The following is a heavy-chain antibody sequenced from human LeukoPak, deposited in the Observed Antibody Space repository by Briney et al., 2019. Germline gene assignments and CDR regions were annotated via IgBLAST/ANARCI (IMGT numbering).Heavy chain of an antibody. CDR1: GGSISSYY. Sequence: SETLSLTCTVSGGSISSYYWSWIRQPPGKGLEWIGEINHSGSTNYNPSLKSRVTISVDTSKNQFSLKLSSVTAADTAVYYCARAERSSRYYYCYYGMDVWGQGTTVTVSS. V-gene: IGHV4-34*01. CDR2: INHSGST. D-gene: IGHD1-26*01. CDR3: ARAERSSRYYYCYYGMDV. J-gene: IGHJ6*02.